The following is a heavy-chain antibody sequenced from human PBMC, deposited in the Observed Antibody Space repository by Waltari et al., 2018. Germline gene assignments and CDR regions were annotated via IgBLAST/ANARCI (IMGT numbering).Heavy chain of an antibody. CDR1: ALTIRRHW. V-gene: IGHV3-7*01. CDR2: IKEDGSDK. CDR3: ATWRWGQSEFDY. Sequence: EAQLVESGGKLVQPGGSLSLYWVASALTIRRHWMSWVRQAPGRGLEWVATIKEDGSDKHYVDSVRGRVTISRDNANDSLYLQMNSLRAEDTAVYYCATWRWGQSEFDYWGQGTLVTVSS. J-gene: IGHJ4*02. D-gene: IGHD7-27*01.